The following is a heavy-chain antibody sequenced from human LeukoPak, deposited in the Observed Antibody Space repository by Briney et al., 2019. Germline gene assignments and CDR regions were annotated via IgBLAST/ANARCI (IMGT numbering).Heavy chain of an antibody. V-gene: IGHV3-30-3*02. Sequence: PGGSLRLSCAASGFTFSSYAMHWVRQAPGKGLEWVAVISYDGSNKYYADSVKGRFTISRDNSKNTLYLQMNSLRAEDTAVYYCAKHYGDYAWGAFDYWGQGTLVTVSS. CDR3: AKHYGDYAWGAFDY. D-gene: IGHD4-17*01. CDR1: GFTFSSYA. CDR2: ISYDGSNK. J-gene: IGHJ4*02.